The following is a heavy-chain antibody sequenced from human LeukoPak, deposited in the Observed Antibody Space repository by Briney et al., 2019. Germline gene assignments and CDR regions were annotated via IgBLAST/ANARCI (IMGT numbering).Heavy chain of an antibody. J-gene: IGHJ6*03. CDR1: GGSISRSSYY. Sequence: PSETLSLTCTVSGGSISRSSYYWGWIRQPPGKGLEWIGSIYYSGNTDYNPSLKSRVTISVDTSKNQFSLRLNSVTAADTAVYYCAKQESRDYYYYMDVWGKGTTVTVSS. D-gene: IGHD1/OR15-1a*01. CDR2: IYYSGNT. CDR3: AKQESRDYYYYMDV. V-gene: IGHV4-39*07.